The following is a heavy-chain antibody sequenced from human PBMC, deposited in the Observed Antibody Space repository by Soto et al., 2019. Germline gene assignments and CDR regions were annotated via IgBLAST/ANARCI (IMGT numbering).Heavy chain of an antibody. Sequence: QITLKESGPTLVKPTQTLTLTCTFSGFSLSTSGVGVTWIRQPPGKALEWLALIYWDDDKRYSPSLKTRLTITKDTSRNQVVLTMTNMDPLDTATYYCAHIGGSANYYTNYFDYWGQGSLVTVSS. D-gene: IGHD3-10*01. CDR3: AHIGGSANYYTNYFDY. CDR2: IYWDDDK. J-gene: IGHJ4*02. V-gene: IGHV2-5*02. CDR1: GFSLSTSGVG.